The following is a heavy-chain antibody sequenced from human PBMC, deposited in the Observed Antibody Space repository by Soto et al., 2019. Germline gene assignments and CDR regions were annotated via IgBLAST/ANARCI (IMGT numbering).Heavy chain of an antibody. D-gene: IGHD6-13*01. CDR3: ARDYSSYWYGIDN. CDR1: GFTFSSHG. V-gene: IGHV3-33*01. Sequence: GGSLRLSCAVSGFTFSSHGMHWVRQAPGKGLQWVAVIWYDGSDKYYADSLKGRFTISRDNSKNILYLQLNSLRAEDTGVYYCARDYSSYWYGIDNWGQGTLVTVSS. CDR2: IWYDGSDK. J-gene: IGHJ4*02.